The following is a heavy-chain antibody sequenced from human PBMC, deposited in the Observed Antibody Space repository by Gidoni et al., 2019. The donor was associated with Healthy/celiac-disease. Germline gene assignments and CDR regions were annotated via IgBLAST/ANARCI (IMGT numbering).Heavy chain of an antibody. J-gene: IGHJ4*02. CDR1: GGTFSSST. V-gene: IGHV1-69*02. D-gene: IGHD2-15*01. CDR3: AREVVATYYFDY. Sequence: QVQLVHSGAEVKKPGSSVKVSCKASGGTFSSSTISWVRQAPGQGLEWMGRIIPILGIANYAQKFQGRVTITADKSTSTAYMELSSLRSEDTAVYYCAREVVATYYFDYWGQGTLVTVSS. CDR2: IIPILGIA.